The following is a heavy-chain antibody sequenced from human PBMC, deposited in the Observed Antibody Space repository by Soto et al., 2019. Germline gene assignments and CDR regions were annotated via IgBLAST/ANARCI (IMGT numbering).Heavy chain of an antibody. Sequence: QVQLVQSGAEVKKPGASVKVSCKASGYTFTSYGISWVRQAPGQGLEWMGWISAYNGNTNYAQKLQGRVTMTTDTSTSTAYMELRSLRSDDTVVYYCARGVAGSYCSSTSCYGNYYYYMDVWGKGTTVTVSS. V-gene: IGHV1-18*01. CDR3: ARGVAGSYCSSTSCYGNYYYYMDV. D-gene: IGHD2-2*01. CDR2: ISAYNGNT. J-gene: IGHJ6*03. CDR1: GYTFTSYG.